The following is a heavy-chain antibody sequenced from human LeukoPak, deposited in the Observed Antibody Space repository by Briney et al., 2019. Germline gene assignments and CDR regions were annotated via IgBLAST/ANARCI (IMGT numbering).Heavy chain of an antibody. J-gene: IGHJ4*02. CDR1: GGSLSGYY. D-gene: IGHD3-10*01. Sequence: SETLSLTCTVYGGSLSGYYLSWIRQPPGKGLEWIGEINHSGSTNYNPSLKSRVTISVDTSKNQFSLKLSSVTAADTAVYYCARQSYYGSGSSCFDYWGQGTLVTVSS. CDR3: ARQSYYGSGSSCFDY. V-gene: IGHV4-34*01. CDR2: INHSGST.